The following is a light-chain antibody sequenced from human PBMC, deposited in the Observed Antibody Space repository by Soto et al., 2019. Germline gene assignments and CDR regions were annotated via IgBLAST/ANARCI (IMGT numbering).Light chain of an antibody. V-gene: IGKV3-20*01. CDR2: GAS. J-gene: IGKJ1*01. Sequence: EIVLTQSPGTLSLSPGERAPLSCRASQSVSSSYLAWYQQKPGQAPRLHIYGASSRATGIPDRFSGSGSGTDFTLTISRLEPEDFAVYYCQQYGSSPWTFGQGTKVEIK. CDR3: QQYGSSPWT. CDR1: QSVSSSY.